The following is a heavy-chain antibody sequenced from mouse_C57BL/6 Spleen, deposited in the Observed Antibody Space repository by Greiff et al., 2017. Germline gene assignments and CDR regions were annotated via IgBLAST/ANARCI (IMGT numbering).Heavy chain of an antibody. V-gene: IGHV5-9*01. D-gene: IGHD1-1*01. CDR1: GFTFSSYT. Sequence: DVMLVESGGGLVKPGGSLKLSCAASGFTFSSYTMSWVRQTAEKRLEWVATISGGGGNTYYPDSVKGRFTISRDNDKNTLYLQMSSLRSEDTALYYCASALLLRFPGYYEDWGTGTTVTVSS. J-gene: IGHJ1*03. CDR2: ISGGGGNT. CDR3: ASALLLRFPGYYED.